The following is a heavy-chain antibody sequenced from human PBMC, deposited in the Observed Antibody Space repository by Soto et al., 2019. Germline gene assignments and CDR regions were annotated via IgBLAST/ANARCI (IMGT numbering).Heavy chain of an antibody. CDR1: GYTFADFY. D-gene: IGHD2-21*02. CDR2: MNPDSGVT. J-gene: IGHJ4*02. Sequence: GQLVQSGAEVKRPGASIRVSCKTSGYTFADFYIHWVRQAPGQGLEWMGWMNPDSGVTDLAQKFRRRVTMATDTSTKTAYLALDRLTSADKGVYYCARGGSMVTESYVDMWGQGALVSVSS. V-gene: IGHV1-2*02. CDR3: ARGGSMVTESYVDM.